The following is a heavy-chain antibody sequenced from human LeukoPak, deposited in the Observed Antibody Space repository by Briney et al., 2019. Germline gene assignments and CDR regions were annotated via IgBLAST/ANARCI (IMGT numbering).Heavy chain of an antibody. CDR3: AREPIAAAGRRPNWFDP. D-gene: IGHD6-13*01. CDR2: INPNRGGT. V-gene: IGHV1-2*06. Sequence: ASVKVSCKASGYTFTGYYMHWVRQAPGQGLEWMGRINPNRGGTNCAQKFQGRVTMTRDTSISTAYMELSRLRSDDTAVYYCAREPIAAAGRRPNWFDPWGQGTLVTVSS. J-gene: IGHJ5*02. CDR1: GYTFTGYY.